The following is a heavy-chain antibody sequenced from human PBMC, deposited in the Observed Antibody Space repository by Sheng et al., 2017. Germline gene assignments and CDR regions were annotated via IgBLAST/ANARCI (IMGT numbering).Heavy chain of an antibody. Sequence: EVQLVESGGGLVQPGGSLRLSCAVSGFSFSTYWMHWVRQAPGKGLAWVSRINEDGSYTSYAESVKGRFTIYRDNAKNTLYLQMYSLRAEDTAVYYCIRDLVGSKDQWGQGNPGSPSPQ. CDR2: INEDGSYT. CDR1: GFSFSTYW. J-gene: IGHJ4*02. CDR3: IRDLVGSKDQ. D-gene: IGHD1-26*01. V-gene: IGHV3-74*01.